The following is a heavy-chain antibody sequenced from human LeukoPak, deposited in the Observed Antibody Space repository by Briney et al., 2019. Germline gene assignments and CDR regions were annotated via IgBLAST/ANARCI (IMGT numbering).Heavy chain of an antibody. V-gene: IGHV4-4*02. CDR2: IYHSGAT. D-gene: IGHD4-23*01. CDR1: GGSLSSSSSNC. Sequence: SETLSLTCAVSGGSLSSSSSNCWTWVRQPPGKGLAWIGEIYHSGATNYNPSLKSRVTMLLDKSKNQFSLNLNSVTAADTAVYYCARNGGNSDFDYWGQGTLVTVSS. CDR3: ARNGGNSDFDY. J-gene: IGHJ4*02.